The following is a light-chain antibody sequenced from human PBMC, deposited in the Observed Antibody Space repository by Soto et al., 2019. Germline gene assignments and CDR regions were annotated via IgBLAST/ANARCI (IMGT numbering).Light chain of an antibody. CDR1: TYDIGYYDY. V-gene: IGLV2-14*03. J-gene: IGLJ2*01. CDR2: DVT. CDR3: SSYTTSSTLV. Sequence: QSALTQPASVSGSPGQSITISCTGTTYDIGYYDYVSWYQQHPGKAPKLIIYDVTYRPSGASDRSSGSKSGNTASLTISGLQAEDEAEYYCSSYTTSSTLVFGGGTKVTVL.